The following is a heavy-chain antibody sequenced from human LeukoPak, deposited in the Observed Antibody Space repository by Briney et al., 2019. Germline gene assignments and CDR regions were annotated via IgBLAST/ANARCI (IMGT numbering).Heavy chain of an antibody. CDR1: GASISSYY. D-gene: IGHD3-3*02. CDR2: VHSSGST. Sequence: PSETLSLTCTVSGASISSYYWGWIRQSPGKGLEWIAYVHSSGSTKYNPSLKSRVTVSLDTSKKQFSPKLTSVTAADTAVYYCARDIASYFDCWGQGILVTVSS. V-gene: IGHV4-4*08. CDR3: ARDIASYFDC. J-gene: IGHJ4*02.